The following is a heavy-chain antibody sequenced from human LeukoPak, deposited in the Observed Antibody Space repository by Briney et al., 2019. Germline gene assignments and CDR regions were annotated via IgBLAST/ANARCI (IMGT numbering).Heavy chain of an antibody. Sequence: KASETLSLTCTVSGGSISSYYWSWIRQPPGKGLEWIGYINYSGSTNYNPSLKSRVTISVDKSKNQFSLKLSSVTAADTAVYYCASLRDYSSAFDIWGQGTMVTVSS. CDR3: ASLRDYSSAFDI. D-gene: IGHD2-21*01. CDR2: INYSGST. CDR1: GGSISSYY. V-gene: IGHV4-59*01. J-gene: IGHJ3*02.